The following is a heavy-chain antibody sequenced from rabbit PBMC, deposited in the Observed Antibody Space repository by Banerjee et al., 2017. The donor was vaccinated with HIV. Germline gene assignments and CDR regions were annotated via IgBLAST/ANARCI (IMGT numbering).Heavy chain of an antibody. Sequence: QEQLVESGGDLVKPGASLTLTCTASGFSFSSGYDMCWVRQAPGKGLEWIGCIYTGSGSTDYASWAKGRFTISKTSSTTVTLQMTSLTAADTATYFCAREAAIPDYFNLWGPGTLVTVS. V-gene: IGHV1S45*01. CDR1: GFSFSSGYD. CDR2: IYTGSGST. J-gene: IGHJ4*01. D-gene: IGHD3-1*01. CDR3: AREAAIPDYFNL.